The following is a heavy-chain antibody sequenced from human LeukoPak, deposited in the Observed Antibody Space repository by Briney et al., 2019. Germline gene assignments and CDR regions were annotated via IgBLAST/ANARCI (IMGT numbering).Heavy chain of an antibody. CDR1: GFTVSSNY. V-gene: IGHV3-53*01. J-gene: IGHJ5*02. D-gene: IGHD3-10*01. CDR2: IYNGGHT. Sequence: GGSLRLSCIASGFTVSSNYMTWVRQAPGKGLQWVSIIYNGGHTYYADSVKGRFTISRGNAKNSLYLQMNSLRVGDTAVYYCVRDYGPGGFGPWGQGALVTVSS. CDR3: VRDYGPGGFGP.